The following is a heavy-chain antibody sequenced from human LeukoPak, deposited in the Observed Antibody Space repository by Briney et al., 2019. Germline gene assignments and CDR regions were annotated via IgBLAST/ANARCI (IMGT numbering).Heavy chain of an antibody. D-gene: IGHD6-13*01. J-gene: IGHJ6*01. V-gene: IGHV4-59*01. CDR2: FFLVGIA. CDR3: ARDAPTPTRIIAAAAPRRGFQSYNYYGMDV. CDR1: GGSIRTYH. Sequence: SETLSLTWTAPGGSIRTYHWSGIRQPPGRGRGGFGHFFLVGIANYNPSLKSRVTISVDTSKNQFSLKLSSVTAADTAAYYSARDAPTPTRIIAAAAPRRGFQSYNYYGMDVSGQGTTVTVSS.